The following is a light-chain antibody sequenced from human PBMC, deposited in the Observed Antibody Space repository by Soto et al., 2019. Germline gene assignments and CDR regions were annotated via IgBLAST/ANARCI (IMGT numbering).Light chain of an antibody. CDR2: EVN. CDR1: SSDVGGYNY. J-gene: IGLJ1*01. Sequence: SVLTHPPPASGSPGQSVAISSTGTSSDVGGYNYVSWYHQHPGKAPILMIYEVNKRPSGVPDRFSGSKSGNTASLTVSGLQAEDEAHYYCSSYAGSSNVFGAGTRSPS. CDR3: SSYAGSSNV. V-gene: IGLV2-8*01.